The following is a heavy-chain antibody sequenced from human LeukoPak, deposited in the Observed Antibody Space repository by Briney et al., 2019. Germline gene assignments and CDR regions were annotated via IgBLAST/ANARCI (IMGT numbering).Heavy chain of an antibody. Sequence: PSETLSLTCAVYGGSFSDYSWSWIRQPPGKGLEWIGEIDHSGTTNYNPSLKSRATISVDTSKNQFSLKLNSVTAADTAVYYCARGYGSGSYNWFDPWGQGTLVTVSS. CDR3: ARGYGSGSYNWFDP. CDR2: IDHSGTT. J-gene: IGHJ5*02. V-gene: IGHV4-34*01. CDR1: GGSFSDYS. D-gene: IGHD3-10*01.